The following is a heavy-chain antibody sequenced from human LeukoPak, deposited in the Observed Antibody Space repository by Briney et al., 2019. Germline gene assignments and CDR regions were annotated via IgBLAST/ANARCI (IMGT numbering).Heavy chain of an antibody. CDR1: GGSISSYY. Sequence: PSETLSLTCAVSGGSISSYYWSWIRQPPGKGLEWIGYIYYSGSTNYNPSLKSRVTISVDTSKNQFSLKLSSVTAADTAVYYCARDSFGGFFDYWGQGTLVTVSS. V-gene: IGHV4-59*01. CDR2: IYYSGST. D-gene: IGHD4-23*01. CDR3: ARDSFGGFFDY. J-gene: IGHJ4*02.